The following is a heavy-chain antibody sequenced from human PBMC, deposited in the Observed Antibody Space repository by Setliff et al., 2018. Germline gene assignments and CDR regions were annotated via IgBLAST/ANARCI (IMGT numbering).Heavy chain of an antibody. D-gene: IGHD3-3*01. CDR1: GDPFNAYG. V-gene: IGHV1-18*04. Sequence: ASVKVSCKASGDPFNAYGVSWVRQAPGQGLEWMGWISAYTGKTDYAQNFQGRVTMTTDTSTNTAYLELRSLRYDDTAVYFCARAPRLEWILPTFDYWGQGTPVTVSS. J-gene: IGHJ4*02. CDR3: ARAPRLEWILPTFDY. CDR2: ISAYTGKT.